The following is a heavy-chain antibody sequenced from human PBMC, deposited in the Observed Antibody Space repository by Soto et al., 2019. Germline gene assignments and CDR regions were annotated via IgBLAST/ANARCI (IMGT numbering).Heavy chain of an antibody. J-gene: IGHJ4*02. CDR2: ISSSSNTI. CDR1: GFTFSTFS. CDR3: ARALGASDY. V-gene: IGHV3-48*02. D-gene: IGHD1-26*01. Sequence: GGSLRLSCAASGFTFSTFSMNWVRQAPGKGLEWVSYISSSSNTIYYADSVKGRFTISRDNAKNSLFLQMNSLRDDDTAVYYCARALGASDYWGQGTLVTVSS.